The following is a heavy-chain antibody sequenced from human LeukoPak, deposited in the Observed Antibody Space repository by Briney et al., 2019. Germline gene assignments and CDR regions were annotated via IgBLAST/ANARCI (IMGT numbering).Heavy chain of an antibody. D-gene: IGHD4-23*01. V-gene: IGHV3-7*05. Sequence: PGGSLRLSCAACGFTFSSSWMSWVREARGKGLEWVANIKHDGTDKYYVDSVKGRFTISRDNANNSLYLQMNSLRAEDTAVYYCTRGGGNFDYWGQGILVTVSS. CDR3: TRGGGNFDY. CDR1: GFTFSSSW. J-gene: IGHJ4*02. CDR2: IKHDGTDK.